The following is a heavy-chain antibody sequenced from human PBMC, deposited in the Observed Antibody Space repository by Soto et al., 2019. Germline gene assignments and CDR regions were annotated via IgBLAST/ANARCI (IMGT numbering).Heavy chain of an antibody. CDR2: ISAYNGNT. CDR3: ARDSPPPRE. J-gene: IGHJ4*02. V-gene: IGHV1-18*01. Sequence: QVQLVPSGTEVRKPGASVKVSCKASGYTFTSYHISWVRQAPGQGLEWMGWISAYNGNTTYAQKLQGRVTMTTDTSTSPAYMALRSLRSDDTAVYYCARDSPPPREWGQGTLVTVSS. CDR1: GYTFTSYH.